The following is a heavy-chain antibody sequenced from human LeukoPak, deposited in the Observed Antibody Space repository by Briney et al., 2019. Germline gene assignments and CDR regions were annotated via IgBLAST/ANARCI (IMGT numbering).Heavy chain of an antibody. CDR1: GYTFTGYY. D-gene: IGHD4-23*01. Sequence: ASVKASCKASGYTFTGYYMHWVRQAPGQGLEWMGGINPNSGGTNYAQKFQGRVTMTRDTSISTAYMELSRLRSDDTAVYYCASPTVVGTGYYGMDVWGQGTTVTVSS. V-gene: IGHV1-2*02. CDR2: INPNSGGT. CDR3: ASPTVVGTGYYGMDV. J-gene: IGHJ6*02.